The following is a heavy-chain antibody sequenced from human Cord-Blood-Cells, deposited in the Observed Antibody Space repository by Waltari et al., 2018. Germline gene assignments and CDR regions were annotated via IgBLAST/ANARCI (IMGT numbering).Heavy chain of an antibody. D-gene: IGHD3-10*01. Sequence: QVQLVQSGAEVKKPGSSVKVSCKASGGTFSSYAISWVRQAPGQGLEWMGRIIPILGIANYAQKFQGRVTITADKSTSTAYMELSSLRSEDTAVYYCARDIGAGNKNDAFDIWGQGTMVTVSS. CDR1: GGTFSSYA. CDR3: ARDIGAGNKNDAFDI. J-gene: IGHJ3*02. CDR2: IIPILGIA. V-gene: IGHV1-69*09.